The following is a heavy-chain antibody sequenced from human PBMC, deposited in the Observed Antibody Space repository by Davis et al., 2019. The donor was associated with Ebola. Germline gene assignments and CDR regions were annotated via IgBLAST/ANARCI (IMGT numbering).Heavy chain of an antibody. CDR3: ASPSPVTVDAFDI. J-gene: IGHJ3*02. V-gene: IGHV4-39*01. CDR2: IYYSGST. CDR1: GGSISSDGSYF. D-gene: IGHD4-23*01. Sequence: PSETLSLTCTVSGGSISSDGSYFWGWIRQPPGKGLEWIGSIYYSGSTYYNWSLKSRVTISVDTSKNQFSLKLNSVTAADTAVYYCASPSPVTVDAFDIWGQGTMVNVSS.